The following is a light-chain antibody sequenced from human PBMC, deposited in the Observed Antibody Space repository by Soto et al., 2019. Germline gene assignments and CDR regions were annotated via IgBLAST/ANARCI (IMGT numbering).Light chain of an antibody. J-gene: IGLJ3*02. CDR1: SGHSSYI. CDR3: ETWDSNTRV. Sequence: QLVLTQSSSASASLGSSVKLTCTLRSGHSSYIIAWHQQQPGKAPRYLMKLEGSGSYNKGSGVPDRFSGSSSGADRYLTISNLLFEDEADYYCETWDSNTRVFGGGTKLTVL. CDR2: LEGSGSY. V-gene: IGLV4-60*02.